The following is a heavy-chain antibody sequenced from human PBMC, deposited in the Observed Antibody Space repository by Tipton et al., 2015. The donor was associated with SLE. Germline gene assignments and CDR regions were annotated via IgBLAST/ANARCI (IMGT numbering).Heavy chain of an antibody. Sequence: TLSLTCTVSGGSVSTGSYYWDWIRQPPGKGLEWIGGIYYSGSTYYNPSLKSRVTISRDTSKNQFYLRLSSVTAADTAVYFCARDPGYGDPRDFWGQGTLVTVSS. CDR2: IYYSGST. CDR1: GGSVSTGSYY. D-gene: IGHD4-17*01. J-gene: IGHJ4*02. V-gene: IGHV4-39*02. CDR3: ARDPGYGDPRDF.